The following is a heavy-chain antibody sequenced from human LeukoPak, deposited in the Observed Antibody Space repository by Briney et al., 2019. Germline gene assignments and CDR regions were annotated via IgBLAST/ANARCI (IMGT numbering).Heavy chain of an antibody. CDR2: IYYSGST. J-gene: IGHJ4*02. CDR3: ARGVTLPSQQLFDY. D-gene: IGHD1-1*01. CDR1: GGSISSYY. V-gene: IGHV4-59*08. Sequence: PSETLSLTCTVSGGSISSYYWSWIRQPPGKGLEWIGYIYYSGSTNYNPSLKSRVTISVDTSKNQFSLKLSSVTAADTAVYYCARGVTLPSQQLFDYWGQGTLVTVSS.